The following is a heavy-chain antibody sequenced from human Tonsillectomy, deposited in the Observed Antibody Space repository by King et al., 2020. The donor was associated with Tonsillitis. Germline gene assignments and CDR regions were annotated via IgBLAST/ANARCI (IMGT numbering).Heavy chain of an antibody. Sequence: VQLQQWGAGLLKPSETLSLTCAVYGGSFSGYYWSWIRQPPGKGLEWIGEINHSGSTNYNPSLKSRVTISVDTSKNQFSLKLSSVTAADTAVYYCARGPYDFWSGYYPFDYWSQGTLVTVSS. V-gene: IGHV4-34*01. CDR2: INHSGST. D-gene: IGHD3-3*01. CDR1: GGSFSGYY. CDR3: ARGPYDFWSGYYPFDY. J-gene: IGHJ4*01.